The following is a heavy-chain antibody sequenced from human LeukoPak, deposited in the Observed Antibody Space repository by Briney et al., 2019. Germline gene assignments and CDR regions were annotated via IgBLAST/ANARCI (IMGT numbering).Heavy chain of an antibody. CDR1: GFTFSSYG. CDR3: AKGSSGWYFDY. V-gene: IGHV3-30*18. CDR2: ISYDGSNK. Sequence: GGSLRLSCAASGFTFSSYGMHWVRQAPGKGLEWVAVISYDGSNKYYADSVKGRFTISRDNSKNTLYLQMNSLRAEDTAVYYCAKGSSGWYFDYWGQGTLVTVSP. D-gene: IGHD6-19*01. J-gene: IGHJ4*02.